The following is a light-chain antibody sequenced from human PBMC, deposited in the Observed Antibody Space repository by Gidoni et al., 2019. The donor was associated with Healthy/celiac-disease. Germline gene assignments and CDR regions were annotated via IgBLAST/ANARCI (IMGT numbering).Light chain of an antibody. Sequence: EIVMTQSPATLSVSPGERATRSCRASQSVSSNLAWYQQKPGQAPRLLIYGASTRATGIPARFSGSGSGTEFTLTISSLQSEDFAVYYCQQYNNWPPFTFGPXTKVDIK. V-gene: IGKV3-15*01. J-gene: IGKJ3*01. CDR3: QQYNNWPPFT. CDR2: GAS. CDR1: QSVSSN.